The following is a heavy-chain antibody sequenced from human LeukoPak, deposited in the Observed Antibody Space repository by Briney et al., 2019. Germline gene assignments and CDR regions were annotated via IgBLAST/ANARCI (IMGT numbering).Heavy chain of an antibody. CDR3: AKGPNYYYYGMDV. CDR1: GFTFSSYA. Sequence: PGGSLRLSCAVSGFTFSSYAMSWVRQAPGKGLEWVSGISGSGGSTYYADSVKGRFTISRDNSKKTLYLQMNSLRAEDTAVYYCAKGPNYYYYGMDVWGQGTTVTVSS. J-gene: IGHJ6*02. V-gene: IGHV3-23*01. CDR2: ISGSGGST.